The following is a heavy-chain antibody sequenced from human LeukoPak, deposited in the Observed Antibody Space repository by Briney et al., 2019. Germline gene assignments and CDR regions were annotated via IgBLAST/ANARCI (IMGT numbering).Heavy chain of an antibody. CDR3: ATIFDY. CDR1: GFTFINYW. J-gene: IGHJ4*02. CDR2: INGDGSRT. Sequence: SGGSLRLSCAASGFTFINYWMHWVRQAPGKGLLWVSTINGDGSRTFYADSVKGRFTISRDNAKNTLYLQMNSLRDEDTAVYYCATIFDYWGQGTLVTVSS. V-gene: IGHV3-74*01.